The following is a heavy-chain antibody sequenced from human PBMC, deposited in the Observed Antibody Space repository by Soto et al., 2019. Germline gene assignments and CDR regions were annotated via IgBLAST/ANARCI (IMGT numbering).Heavy chain of an antibody. CDR2: IYHSGST. Sequence: PSETLSLTCAVSGGSISSSNWWSWVRQPPGKGLEWIGEIYHSGSTNYNPSLKSRVTTSVDKSKNQFSLKLSSVTAADTAVYYWARKKYSSSSGFDYWGKETRVT. CDR1: GGSISSSNW. CDR3: ARKKYSSSSGFDY. J-gene: IGHJ4*02. V-gene: IGHV4-4*02. D-gene: IGHD6-6*01.